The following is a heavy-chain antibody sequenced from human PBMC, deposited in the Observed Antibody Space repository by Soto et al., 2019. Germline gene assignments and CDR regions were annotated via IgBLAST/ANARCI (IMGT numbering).Heavy chain of an antibody. CDR3: ARAGKFGELLYAFDI. V-gene: IGHV1-69*02. J-gene: IGHJ3*02. CDR1: GGTFSSYT. D-gene: IGHD3-10*01. CDR2: IIPILGIA. Sequence: QVQLVQSGAEVKKPGSSVKVSCKASGGTFSSYTISWVRQAPGQGLEWMGRIIPILGIANYAQKFQGRVTITADKSTSTAYMELSSLRSEDTAVYYCARAGKFGELLYAFDIWGQGTMVTVSS.